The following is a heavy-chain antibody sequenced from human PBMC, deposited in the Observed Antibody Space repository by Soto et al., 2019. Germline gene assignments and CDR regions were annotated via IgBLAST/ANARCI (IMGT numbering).Heavy chain of an antibody. CDR3: ARSRLVEVGGVIIMNYYMDV. D-gene: IGHD3-10*01. Sequence: QVQLVQSGAEVKKPGASVKVSCKASGYTFTSYDINWVRQATGQGLEWMGWMNPNSGNTGYAQKFQGRVTMTRNTSIRTAYMELSSLGSDDTAVYYCARSRLVEVGGVIIMNYYMDVWGKGTTVTVS. J-gene: IGHJ6*03. V-gene: IGHV1-8*01. CDR2: MNPNSGNT. CDR1: GYTFTSYD.